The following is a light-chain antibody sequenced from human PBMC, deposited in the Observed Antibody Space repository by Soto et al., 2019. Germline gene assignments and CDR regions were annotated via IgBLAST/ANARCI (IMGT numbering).Light chain of an antibody. V-gene: IGLV2-23*01. J-gene: IGLJ2*01. CDR3: CSYAGSSTYVV. Sequence: ALTQPASVSGSPGQSITISCTGTSSDVGSFNLVSWYQHHPGKAPKLMIYEGSKRPSGVSDRFSGSKSGNTASLTISGLQAEDEADYYCCSYAGSSTYVVFGGGTKLTVL. CDR1: SSDVGSFNL. CDR2: EGS.